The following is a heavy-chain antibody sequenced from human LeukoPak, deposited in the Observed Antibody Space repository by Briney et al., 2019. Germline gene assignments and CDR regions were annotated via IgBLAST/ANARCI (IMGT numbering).Heavy chain of an antibody. CDR2: ISAYNGNT. CDR1: GYTFTSYG. CDR3: ARDLIAARRAHFDY. V-gene: IGHV1-18*01. Sequence: ASVKVSCKASGYTFTSYGISWVRQAPGQGLEWMGWISAYNGNTNYAQKLQGRVTMTTDTSTSTAYMELRSLRSDYTAVYYCARDLIAARRAHFDYWGQGTLVTVSS. J-gene: IGHJ4*02. D-gene: IGHD6-6*01.